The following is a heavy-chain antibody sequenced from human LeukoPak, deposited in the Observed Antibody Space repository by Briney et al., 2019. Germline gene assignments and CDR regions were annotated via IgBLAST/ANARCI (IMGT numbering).Heavy chain of an antibody. CDR1: GLTVSSNY. D-gene: IGHD3-16*01. CDR3: ARAGGSARDDAFDI. J-gene: IGHJ3*02. Sequence: GGSLRLSCAASGLTVSSNYMSWVRQAPGKGLEWVSVIYSGGSTYYADSVKGRFTISRDNSKNTLYLQMNSLRAEDTAVYYCARAGGSARDDAFDIWGQGTMVTVSS. V-gene: IGHV3-66*01. CDR2: IYSGGST.